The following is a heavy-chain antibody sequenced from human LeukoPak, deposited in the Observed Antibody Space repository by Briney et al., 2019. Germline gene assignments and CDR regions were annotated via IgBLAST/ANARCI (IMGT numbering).Heavy chain of an antibody. CDR3: ARCAVAATPYYYYGMDV. CDR2: IYYSGST. Sequence: PSETLSLTCTVSGGSISSGGYYWSWIRQHPGKGLEWIGYIYYSGSTYYNPSLKSRVTISVDTSKNQFSLKLSSVTAADTAVYYCARCAVAATPYYYYGMDVWGQGTTVTVSS. D-gene: IGHD2-15*01. V-gene: IGHV4-31*03. J-gene: IGHJ6*02. CDR1: GGSISSGGYY.